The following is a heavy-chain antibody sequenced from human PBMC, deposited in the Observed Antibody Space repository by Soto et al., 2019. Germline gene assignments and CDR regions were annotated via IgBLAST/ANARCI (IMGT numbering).Heavy chain of an antibody. V-gene: IGHV3-21*01. Sequence: EVQLVESGGGLVKPGGSLRLSCAASGFTFSTYSMNWVRQAPGKGLEWVSSISSSSSYIYYADSVKGRFTISRDNAKNSLYLQMNSLRAEDTAVYYCARERWGLRAFDYWGQGTLVTVSS. D-gene: IGHD1-26*01. CDR3: ARERWGLRAFDY. J-gene: IGHJ4*02. CDR1: GFTFSTYS. CDR2: ISSSSSYI.